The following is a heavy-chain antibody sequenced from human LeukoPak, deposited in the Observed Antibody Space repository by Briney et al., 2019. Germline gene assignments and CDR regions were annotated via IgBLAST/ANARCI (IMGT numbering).Heavy chain of an antibody. J-gene: IGHJ4*02. D-gene: IGHD6-13*01. CDR3: ATTPREYSSTWYYFDY. CDR1: GYSISSGYY. Sequence: SETLSLTCTVSGYSISSGYYWGWIRPPPGKGLEWIGSIYHSGSTYYNPSLKSRVTMSVDTSKKQFSLNLSSVTAAGTAVYYCATTPREYSSTWYYFDYWGQGILVTVSS. V-gene: IGHV4-38-2*02. CDR2: IYHSGST.